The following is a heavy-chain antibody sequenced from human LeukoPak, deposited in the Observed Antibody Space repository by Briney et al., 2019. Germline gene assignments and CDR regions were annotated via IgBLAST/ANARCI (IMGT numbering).Heavy chain of an antibody. J-gene: IGHJ4*02. V-gene: IGHV3-48*01. CDR2: ISSSSTTK. CDR1: GFTFSTYR. CDR3: ARDISSTVTTL. D-gene: IGHD4-17*01. Sequence: GGSLRLSCAASGFTFSTYRMNWVRQAPGKGLEWVAYISSSSTTKYCADSVKGRFTISRDNAKNSLYLQMNSLRAEDTAVYYCARDISSTVTTLWGQGTLVTVSS.